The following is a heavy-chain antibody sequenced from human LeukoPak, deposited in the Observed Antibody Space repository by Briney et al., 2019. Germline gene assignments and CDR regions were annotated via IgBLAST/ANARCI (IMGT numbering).Heavy chain of an antibody. V-gene: IGHV4-39*01. CDR3: AGGFGGLDY. CDR1: GGSISSSSYY. D-gene: IGHD3-10*01. Sequence: KPSETLSLTCTVSGGSISSSSYYWGWIRQPPGKGLEWIGSIYYSGSTYYNPSLKSRVTISVDTSKNQFSLKLSPVTAADTAVYYCAGGFGGLDYWGQGTLVTVSS. J-gene: IGHJ4*02. CDR2: IYYSGST.